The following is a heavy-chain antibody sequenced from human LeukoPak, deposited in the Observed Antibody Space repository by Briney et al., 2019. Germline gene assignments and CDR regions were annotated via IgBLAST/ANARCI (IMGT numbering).Heavy chain of an antibody. CDR1: GNTFTSYG. J-gene: IGHJ4*02. V-gene: IGHV1-18*01. Sequence: ASVKVSCNASGNTFTSYGISWVRQAPGQGLEWMGWISAYNGNTNYAQKLQGRVTMTTDTSTSTAYMELRSLRSDDTAVYYCARCPEGMYFDYWGQGTLVTVSS. CDR2: ISAYNGNT. CDR3: ARCPEGMYFDY.